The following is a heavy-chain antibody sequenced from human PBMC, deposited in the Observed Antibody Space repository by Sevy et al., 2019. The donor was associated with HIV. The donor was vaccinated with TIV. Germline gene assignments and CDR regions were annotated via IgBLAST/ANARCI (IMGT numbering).Heavy chain of an antibody. Sequence: GGSLRLSCAASGFTFSSYSMNWVRQAPGKGLEWVSYISSSSTIYYADSVKGRFTISRDNAKNSLYLQMNSLRDEDTAVYYCARGPDVSWFDPWGQGTLGTVSS. CDR1: GFTFSSYS. V-gene: IGHV3-48*02. CDR3: ARGPDVSWFDP. CDR2: ISSSSTI. J-gene: IGHJ5*02.